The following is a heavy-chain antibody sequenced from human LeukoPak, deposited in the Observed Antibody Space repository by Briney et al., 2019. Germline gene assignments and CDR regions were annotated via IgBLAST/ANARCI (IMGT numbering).Heavy chain of an antibody. CDR1: GYTFTTYA. CDR3: AKGPGIVGAGGAFDI. J-gene: IGHJ3*02. CDR2: INTKTGNP. V-gene: IGHV7-4-1*02. Sequence: ASVKVSCKASGYTFTTYAVNWVRQAPGQGLEWMGWINTKTGNPTYAQGFTGRFVFSLDTSVSTAYLQISSLKAEDTAVYYCAKGPGIVGAGGAFDIWGQGTMVTVSS. D-gene: IGHD1-26*01.